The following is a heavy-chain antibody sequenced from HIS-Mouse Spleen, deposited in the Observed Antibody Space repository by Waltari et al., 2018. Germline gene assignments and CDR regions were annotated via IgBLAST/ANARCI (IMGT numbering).Heavy chain of an antibody. CDR1: GGSISSSSYY. D-gene: IGHD4-17*01. CDR3: ARVPGDYSGAFDI. V-gene: IGHV4-39*07. CDR2: IYYSGTT. J-gene: IGHJ3*02. Sequence: QLQLQESGPGLVKPSETLSLTCTVSGGSISSSSYYWGWIRQPPGKGLEWIGSIYYSGTTYCNQSLKSRVTISVDTSKNQFSLKLGSVTAADTAVYYCARVPGDYSGAFDIWGQGTMVTVSS.